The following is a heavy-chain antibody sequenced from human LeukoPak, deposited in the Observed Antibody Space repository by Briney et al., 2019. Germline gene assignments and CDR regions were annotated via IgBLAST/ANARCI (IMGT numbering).Heavy chain of an antibody. V-gene: IGHV4-4*02. CDR2: VNHSGST. CDR1: GFIFSSHW. CDR3: AREELLYDY. Sequence: GSLRLSCAASGFIFSSHWMTWVRQSPGKGLEWIGEVNHSGSTNYNPSLKSRVTISVDTSKNQFSLKLSSVTAADTAVYYCAREELLYDYWGQGTLVTVSS. J-gene: IGHJ4*02. D-gene: IGHD1-26*01.